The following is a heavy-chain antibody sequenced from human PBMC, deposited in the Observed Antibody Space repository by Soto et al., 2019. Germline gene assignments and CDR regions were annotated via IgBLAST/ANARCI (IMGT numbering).Heavy chain of an antibody. V-gene: IGHV4-4*02. Sequence: QVQLQESGPGLVKPSGTLSLTCAVSGGSISSSNWWSWVRQTPGKGLEWIGEIYHSGSTNYNPSLKNPVTISVDKSQNQFSLTLSSVSAADTAVYYCARERAFGESSPGYYYYGMDVWGQGTTVTVSS. CDR2: IYHSGST. J-gene: IGHJ6*02. D-gene: IGHD3-10*01. CDR3: ARERAFGESSPGYYYYGMDV. CDR1: GGSISSSNW.